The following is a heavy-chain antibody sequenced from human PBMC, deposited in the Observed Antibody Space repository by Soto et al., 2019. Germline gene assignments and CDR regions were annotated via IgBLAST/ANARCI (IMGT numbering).Heavy chain of an antibody. J-gene: IGHJ4*02. Sequence: GGSLRLSCAASGFTFSSYGMHWVRQAPGKGLEWVAVIWYDGSNKYYADSVKGRFTISRDNSKNTLYLQMNSLRAEDTAVYYCARDRVSSSSEYFDYWGQGTLVTVSS. CDR1: GFTFSSYG. V-gene: IGHV3-33*01. CDR2: IWYDGSNK. CDR3: ARDRVSSSSEYFDY. D-gene: IGHD6-6*01.